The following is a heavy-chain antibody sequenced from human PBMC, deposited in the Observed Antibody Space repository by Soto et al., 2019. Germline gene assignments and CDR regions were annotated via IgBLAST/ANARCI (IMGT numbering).Heavy chain of an antibody. Sequence: ASVKVSCKASGYTFTGYYMHWVRQAPGQGLEWMGWINPNGGGTNYAQKFQGRVTMTRDTSISTAYMELSRLRSDDTAVYYCARGDYYYYYGMDVWGQGTKVTVSS. J-gene: IGHJ6*02. CDR1: GYTFTGYY. V-gene: IGHV1-2*02. CDR3: ARGDYYYYYGMDV. CDR2: INPNGGGT.